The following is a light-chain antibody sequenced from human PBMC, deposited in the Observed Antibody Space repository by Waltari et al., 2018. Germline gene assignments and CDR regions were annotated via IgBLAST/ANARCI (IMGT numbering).Light chain of an antibody. J-gene: IGKJ1*01. Sequence: EIVMTQSPATLSVSPGERATLSCRASQSVSSNLAWYQHKPGQAPRLVIYDASTRAAGSPARFSGSGSGTEFTLTISSMQSEDFAVYHCQQYKDWPPWTFGQGTKVEIK. V-gene: IGKV3-15*01. CDR3: QQYKDWPPWT. CDR2: DAS. CDR1: QSVSSN.